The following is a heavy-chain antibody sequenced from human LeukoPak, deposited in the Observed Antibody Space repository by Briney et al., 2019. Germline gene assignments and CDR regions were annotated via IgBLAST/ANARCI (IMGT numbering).Heavy chain of an antibody. Sequence: GGSLRLSCAASGFNFSSYAMSWVRQAPGKGLEWVSAISGSGGSTYYADSVKGRFTISRDNSKNTLYLQMNSLRAEDTAVYYCAKDTITRSSYPGWFDAWGQGTLVTVSA. CDR3: AKDTITRSSYPGWFDA. CDR1: GFNFSSYA. V-gene: IGHV3-23*01. J-gene: IGHJ5*02. CDR2: ISGSGGST. D-gene: IGHD3-16*02.